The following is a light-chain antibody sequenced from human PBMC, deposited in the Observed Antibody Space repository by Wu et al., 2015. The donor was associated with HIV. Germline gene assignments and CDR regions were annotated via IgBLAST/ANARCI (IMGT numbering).Light chain of an antibody. Sequence: EIVLTQSPGTLSLSPGERATLSCRASQSVRSSYLAWYQQKPGQAPRLLIYGASSRATGIPDRFSGSGSGTDFTLTISRLEPEDFAVYYCQQYGRPAYTFGQGTKVDIK. CDR3: QQYGRPAYT. CDR2: GAS. J-gene: IGKJ2*01. CDR1: QSVRSSY. V-gene: IGKV3-20*01.